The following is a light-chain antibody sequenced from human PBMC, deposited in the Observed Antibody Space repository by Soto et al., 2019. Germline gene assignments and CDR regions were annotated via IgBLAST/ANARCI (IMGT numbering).Light chain of an antibody. Sequence: EVVMTQSPATLSVSPGERATLSCRASQSVNANLAWYQQKPGQAPRLLIHGASNRATGIPARFSGSGFGTEFIPTILSLXSEDFAVYYCQQYNTWLWTFGQGTKVEI. V-gene: IGKV3-15*01. CDR1: QSVNAN. CDR2: GAS. CDR3: QQYNTWLWT. J-gene: IGKJ1*01.